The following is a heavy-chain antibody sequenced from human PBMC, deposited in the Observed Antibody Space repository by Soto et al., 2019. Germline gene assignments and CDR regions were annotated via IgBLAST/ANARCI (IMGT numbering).Heavy chain of an antibody. Sequence: NANTDLMTRMRRSPGKKIEFAGPIRRRLDGRTTDSAAPVKGRFTISRDDSKNTLYLQMNSLKTEDTAVYYCTTVAYGEYVSDYWGQGTLVTVSS. J-gene: IGHJ4*02. V-gene: IGHV3-15*01. D-gene: IGHD4-17*01. CDR2: IRRRLDGRTT. CDR3: TTVAYGEYVSDY. CDR1: NANTDL.